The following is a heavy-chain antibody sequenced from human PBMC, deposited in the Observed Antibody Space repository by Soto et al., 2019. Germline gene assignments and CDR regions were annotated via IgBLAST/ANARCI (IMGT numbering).Heavy chain of an antibody. J-gene: IGHJ4*02. CDR3: ARADYYDRDGHSFDY. CDR1: GYTFINYY. Sequence: QVQLVQSGAEVKKPGASVKVSCEASGYTFINYYIHWVRQAPGQGLEWMGIINPTGGSTSYTQKFQGRVTMTRDTSTSTVYMELSSLRSDDTAVYYCARADYYDRDGHSFDYWGQGTLVTVSS. D-gene: IGHD3-22*01. CDR2: INPTGGST. V-gene: IGHV1-46*01.